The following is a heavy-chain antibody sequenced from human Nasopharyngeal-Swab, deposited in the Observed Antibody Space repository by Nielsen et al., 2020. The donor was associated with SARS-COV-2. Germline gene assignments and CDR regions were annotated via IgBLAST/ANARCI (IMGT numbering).Heavy chain of an antibody. V-gene: IGHV3-11*05. J-gene: IGHJ4*02. D-gene: IGHD2-2*01. CDR2: ISSSSSYT. Sequence: WIRQPPGKGLEWVSYISSSSSYTNYADSVKGRFTISRDNAKNSLYLQMNGLRAEDTAVYYCARVPYCSSTSCYDFDYWGQGTLVTVSS. CDR3: ARVPYCSSTSCYDFDY.